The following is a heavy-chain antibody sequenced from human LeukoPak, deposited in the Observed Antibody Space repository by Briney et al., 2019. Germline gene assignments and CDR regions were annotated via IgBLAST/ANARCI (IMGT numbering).Heavy chain of an antibody. J-gene: IGHJ4*02. CDR3: ARYLNQPTASSGRYYFDY. CDR2: ISGSGGST. Sequence: GGSLRLSCAASGFTFSSYAMSWVRQAPGKGLEWVSAISGSGGSTYYADSVKGRFTISRDNSKNTLYLQMNSLRAEDTAVYYCARYLNQPTASSGRYYFDYWGQGTLVTVSS. V-gene: IGHV3-23*01. D-gene: IGHD6-19*01. CDR1: GFTFSSYA.